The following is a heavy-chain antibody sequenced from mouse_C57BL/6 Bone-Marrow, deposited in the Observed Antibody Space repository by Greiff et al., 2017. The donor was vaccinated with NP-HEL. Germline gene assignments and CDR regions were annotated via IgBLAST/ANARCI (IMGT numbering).Heavy chain of an antibody. CDR3: ARQAYYGNYDYYAMDY. D-gene: IGHD2-10*01. CDR1: GFTFSDYY. V-gene: IGHV5-12*01. Sequence: EVQLVESGGGLVQPGGSLKLSCAASGFTFSDYYMYWVRQTPEKRLEWVAYISNGGGSTYYPDTVKGRFTISRDNAKNTLYLQMSRLKSEDTAMYYCARQAYYGNYDYYAMDYWGQGTSVTVSS. CDR2: ISNGGGST. J-gene: IGHJ4*01.